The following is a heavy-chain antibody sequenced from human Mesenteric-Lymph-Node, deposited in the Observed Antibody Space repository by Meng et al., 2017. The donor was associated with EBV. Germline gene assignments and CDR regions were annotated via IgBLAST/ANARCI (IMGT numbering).Heavy chain of an antibody. J-gene: IGHJ4*02. CDR3: ARDSLVGRSISFDY. CDR1: GYTFTANY. V-gene: IGHV1-46*01. D-gene: IGHD1-26*01. Sequence: QVQLVQSGAEVKKPGASVKVSCKASGYTFTANYMHWVRQAPGQGFEWMGIVNPSVGRASYAQKFQGRVTMTGDTSTATAYMEISSLKSDDTAVYYCARDSLVGRSISFDYWGQGTLVTVSS. CDR2: VNPSVGRA.